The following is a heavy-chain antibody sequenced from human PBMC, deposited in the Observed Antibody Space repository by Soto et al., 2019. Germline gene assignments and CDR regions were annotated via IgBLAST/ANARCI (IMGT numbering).Heavy chain of an antibody. V-gene: IGHV3-15*01. CDR2: IKSKTDGVTT. J-gene: IGHJ6*02. CDR3: TLRRYCSGGSCYPFYYYYGMDV. Sequence: PGGSLRLSCAASGFTFSNAWMSWVRQAPGKGLEWVGRIKSKTDGVTTDYAAPVKGRVTISRDDSKNTLYRQMNSLKTEDTAVYYCTLRRYCSGGSCYPFYYYYGMDVWGQGTTVTVSS. CDR1: GFTFSNAW. D-gene: IGHD2-15*01.